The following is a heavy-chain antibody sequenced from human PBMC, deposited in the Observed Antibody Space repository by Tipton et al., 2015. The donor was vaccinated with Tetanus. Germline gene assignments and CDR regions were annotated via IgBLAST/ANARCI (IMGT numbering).Heavy chain of an antibody. CDR3: AREGVTTLYYYGMDV. D-gene: IGHD4-17*01. J-gene: IGHJ6*02. CDR1: GFTFSSYS. V-gene: IGHV3-48*02. CDR2: ISSSSSTI. Sequence: SLRLSCAASGFTFSSYSMNWVRQAPGKGLEWVSYISSSSSTIYYADSVKGRFTISRDNAKNSLYLQMNSLRDEDTAVYYCAREGVTTLYYYGMDVWGQGTTVTVSS.